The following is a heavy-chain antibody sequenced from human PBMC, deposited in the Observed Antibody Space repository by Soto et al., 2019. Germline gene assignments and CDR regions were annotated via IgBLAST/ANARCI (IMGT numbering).Heavy chain of an antibody. J-gene: IGHJ3*02. V-gene: IGHV4-30-4*01. D-gene: IGHD2-15*01. CDR3: AREVNVVALSDAFDI. Sequence: QVQLQESGPGLVKPSQTLSLICTVSGDSISSDNYFWSWIRQPPGKGLEWIGYISNRGNSYYNPSLKSRVTISLDTSKNQFSLDMYSVTAADTAVYYCAREVNVVALSDAFDIWGQGTMVTVSS. CDR2: ISNRGNS. CDR1: GDSISSDNYF.